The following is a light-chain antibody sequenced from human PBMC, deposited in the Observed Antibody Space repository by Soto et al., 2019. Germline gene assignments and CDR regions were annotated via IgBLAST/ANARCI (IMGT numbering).Light chain of an antibody. CDR3: SAYAGTNDLGV. CDR1: NSDIGLYDF. CDR2: EVT. V-gene: IGLV2-8*01. J-gene: IGLJ2*01. Sequence: QAVVTQPPSASGSPGQSVTISCTGTNSDIGLYDFVSWYQQHPGQPPQLIIYEVTKRPSGVPDRFSGSKSGNTASLTVSDLQTEDAADYYCSAYAGTNDLGVFGGGTKLTVL.